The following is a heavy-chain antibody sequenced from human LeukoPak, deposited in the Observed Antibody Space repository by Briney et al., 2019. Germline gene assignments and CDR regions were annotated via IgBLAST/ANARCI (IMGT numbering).Heavy chain of an antibody. Sequence: SGGSLRLSCAASGFTFSSYGMSWVRQAPGKGLEWVSAISGSGGSTYYADSVKGRFTISRDNSKNTLYLQMNSLRAEDTAVYYCAKGGVVVTAQRFDYWGQGTLVTVSS. D-gene: IGHD2-21*02. CDR3: AKGGVVVTAQRFDY. J-gene: IGHJ4*02. CDR2: ISGSGGST. CDR1: GFTFSSYG. V-gene: IGHV3-23*01.